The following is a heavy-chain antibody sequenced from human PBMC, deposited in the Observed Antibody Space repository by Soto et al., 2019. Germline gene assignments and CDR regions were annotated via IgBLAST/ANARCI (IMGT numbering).Heavy chain of an antibody. CDR3: ARALWDLPADRKRITMVRGVPPYYYGMDV. J-gene: IGHJ6*02. Sequence: PGGSLRLSCAASGFTFSSYGMHWVRQAPGKGLEWVAVIWYDGSNKYYADSVKGRFPISRDNSKNTLYLQMNSLRAEDTAVYYCARALWDLPADRKRITMVRGVPPYYYGMDVWGQGTTVTVSS. D-gene: IGHD3-10*01. CDR2: IWYDGSNK. V-gene: IGHV3-33*01. CDR1: GFTFSSYG.